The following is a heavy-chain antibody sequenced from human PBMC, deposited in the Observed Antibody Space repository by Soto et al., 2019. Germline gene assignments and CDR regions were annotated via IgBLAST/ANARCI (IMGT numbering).Heavy chain of an antibody. V-gene: IGHV1-18*04. CDR2: ISAYNGNT. Sequence: ASVKVSCKASGYTFTSYGISWVRQAPGQGLEWMGWISAYNGNTNYAQKLQGRVTMTTDTSTSTAYMELRSLGSEDPAVYYCAYRGYCAYGVCYNGWEVWGQGSTVTASS. CDR3: AYRGYCAYGVCYNGWEV. D-gene: IGHD2-8*01. CDR1: GYTFTSYG. J-gene: IGHJ6*01.